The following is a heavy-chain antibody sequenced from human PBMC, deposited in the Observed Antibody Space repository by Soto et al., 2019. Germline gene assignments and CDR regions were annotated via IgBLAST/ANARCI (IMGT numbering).Heavy chain of an antibody. D-gene: IGHD2-2*01. V-gene: IGHV1-69*13. Sequence: ASVKVSCKASGGTFSSYAISWVRQAPGQGLEWMGGIIPIFGTANYAQKFQGRVTITADESTSTAYMELSSLRSEDTAVYYCARGDLGYCSTTSCYEGYYYYGMDVWGQGTTVTVSS. CDR3: ARGDLGYCSTTSCYEGYYYYGMDV. J-gene: IGHJ6*02. CDR1: GGTFSSYA. CDR2: IIPIFGTA.